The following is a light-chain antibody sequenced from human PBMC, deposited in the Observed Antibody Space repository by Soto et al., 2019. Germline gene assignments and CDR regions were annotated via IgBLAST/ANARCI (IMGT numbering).Light chain of an antibody. CDR3: QQYTGPPTT. Sequence: EIVLTQSPATLSVSPGERATLSCRASRGVSANYLAWYQQKPGQAPTLLIYGASIRAAGIPDRFSGSGSGTDFTLTISRLEPEDSAVYFCQQYTGPPTTFGQGTRLENK. CDR1: RGVSANY. CDR2: GAS. V-gene: IGKV3-20*01. J-gene: IGKJ5*01.